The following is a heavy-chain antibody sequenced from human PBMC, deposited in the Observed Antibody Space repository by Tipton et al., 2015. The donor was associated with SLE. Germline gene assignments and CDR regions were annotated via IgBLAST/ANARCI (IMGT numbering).Heavy chain of an antibody. CDR3: AHLGGYYYDSSGYRNWFDP. Sequence: QVQLVQSGAEVKKPGASVKVSCKASGYTFTDYYIHWVRQAPGQGLEWMGIINPGSAITSYAQRFQDRVTMTRDTSTSTVYMQLSSLGSEDTAVYYCAHLGGYYYDSSGYRNWFDPWGEGTSVTVSS. J-gene: IGHJ5*01. CDR1: GYTFTDYY. CDR2: INPGSAIT. D-gene: IGHD3-22*01. V-gene: IGHV1-46*03.